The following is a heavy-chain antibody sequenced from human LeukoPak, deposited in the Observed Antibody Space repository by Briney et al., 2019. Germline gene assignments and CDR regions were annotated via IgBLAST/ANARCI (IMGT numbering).Heavy chain of an antibody. V-gene: IGHV4-39*07. D-gene: IGHD3-3*01. CDR1: GGSISSSSYY. J-gene: IGHJ6*03. Sequence: SETLSLTCKVSGGSISSSSYYWGWIRQPPGKGLEWIGSIYYSGSTYYNPSLKSRVTISVDTSKNQFSLKLSSVTAADTAVYYCARGPSYDFWSGYYYYYYMDVWGKGTTVTVSS. CDR2: IYYSGST. CDR3: ARGPSYDFWSGYYYYYYMDV.